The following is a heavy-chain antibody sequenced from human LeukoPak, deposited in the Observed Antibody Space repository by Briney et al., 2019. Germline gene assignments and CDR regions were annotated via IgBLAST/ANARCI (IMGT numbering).Heavy chain of an antibody. CDR3: AREYRVGAFDI. CDR2: MYAGGSA. V-gene: IGHV3-66*01. CDR1: EFSVSSNY. D-gene: IGHD5-12*01. J-gene: IGHJ3*02. Sequence: PGGSLRLSCAASEFSVSSNYMSWVRQAPGKGLEWVSVMYAGGSAYYADSVKGRFVISRDNSKNTLSLQLNSLRAEDTAVYYCAREYRVGAFDIWGQGTMVIVSS.